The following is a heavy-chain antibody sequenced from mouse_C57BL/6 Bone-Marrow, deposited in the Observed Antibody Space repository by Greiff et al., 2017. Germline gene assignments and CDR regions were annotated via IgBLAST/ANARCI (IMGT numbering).Heavy chain of an antibody. D-gene: IGHD1-1*01. CDR2: IYPGDGDT. CDR3: ARSGGYGSSYGFAY. CDR1: GYAFSSSW. Sequence: VQLKESGPELVKPGASVKISCKASGYAFSSSWMNWVKQRPGKGLEWIGRIYPGDGDTNYNGKFKGKATLTADKSSSTAYMQLSSLTSEDSAVYFCARSGGYGSSYGFAYWGQGTLVTVSA. V-gene: IGHV1-82*01. J-gene: IGHJ3*01.